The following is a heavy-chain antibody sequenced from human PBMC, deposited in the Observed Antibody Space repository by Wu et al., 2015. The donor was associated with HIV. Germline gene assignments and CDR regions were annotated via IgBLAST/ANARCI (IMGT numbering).Heavy chain of an antibody. D-gene: IGHD2-2*01. CDR3: ARDRCSSISCQQIYYYYMDV. CDR1: GYTFTGYY. Sequence: QVQLVQSGAEVKKPGASVKVSCKASGYTFTGYYMHWVRQAPGQGLEWMGWINPNSGDTNYAQKFQGRVTMTRDTSISTAYMELSRLRSDDTAVYYCARDRCSSISCQQIYYYYMDVWGKGTTVTVSS. CDR2: INPNSGDT. V-gene: IGHV1-2*02. J-gene: IGHJ6*03.